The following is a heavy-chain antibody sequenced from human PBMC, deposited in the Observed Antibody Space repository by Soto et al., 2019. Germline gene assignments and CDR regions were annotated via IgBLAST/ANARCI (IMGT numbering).Heavy chain of an antibody. CDR2: INSDGNIT. CDR3: AKGPAHYYYYGMDV. CDR1: GLTFSSYW. V-gene: IGHV3-74*01. J-gene: IGHJ6*02. D-gene: IGHD6-25*01. Sequence: QHGGSMRLSCAASGLTFSSYWMHWVRQAPGKGLVWVSRINSDGNITSYADSVKGRFTISRDNAKNTLYLQMNSLRAEDTALYYCAKGPAHYYYYGMDVWGQGTTVTVSS.